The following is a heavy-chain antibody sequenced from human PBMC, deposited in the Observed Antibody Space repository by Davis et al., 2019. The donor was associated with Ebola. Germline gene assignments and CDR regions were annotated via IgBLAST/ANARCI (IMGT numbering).Heavy chain of an antibody. CDR3: ATSESFFDYAAYFHY. V-gene: IGHV3-21*06. D-gene: IGHD3-16*01. CDR1: GFTVSGYY. CDR2: ISSDGSYI. J-gene: IGHJ4*02. Sequence: GGSLRLSCEASGFTVSGYYMNWVRQAPGKGLEWVSSISSDGSYIFYADSAKGRFTISRDNAKNSLYLQMNSLKAEDTAVYFCATSESFFDYAAYFHYWGQGTLLTVSS.